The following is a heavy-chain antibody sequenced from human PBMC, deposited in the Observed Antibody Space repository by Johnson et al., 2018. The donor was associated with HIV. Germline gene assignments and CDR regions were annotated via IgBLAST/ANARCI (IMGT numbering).Heavy chain of an antibody. CDR1: GFTFSSYG. CDR2: IWYDGSNK. J-gene: IGHJ3*02. CDR3: ARGGRFCSGGRCSSGAFDI. D-gene: IGHD2-15*01. Sequence: VQLVESGGGVVQPGRSLRLSCAASGFTFSSYGMHWVRQAPGKGLEWVAVIWYDGSNKYYADTVEGRFTISRDNSKNTLYLQMNSLRAEDTAVYYCARGGRFCSGGRCSSGAFDIWGQGTMVTVSS. V-gene: IGHV3-33*01.